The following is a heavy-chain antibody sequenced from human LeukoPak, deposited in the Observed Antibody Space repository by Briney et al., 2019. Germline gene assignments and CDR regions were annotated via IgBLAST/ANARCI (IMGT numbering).Heavy chain of an antibody. CDR3: ARPGIRIAVAGTSFDY. Sequence: PGRSLRLSCAASGFTFSSYAMHWVRQAPGEGLEWVAVISYDGSNKYYADSVKGRFTISRDNSKNTLYLQMNSLRAEDTAVYYYARPGIRIAVAGTSFDYWGQGTLVTVSS. CDR1: GFTFSSYA. V-gene: IGHV3-30-3*01. J-gene: IGHJ4*02. CDR2: ISYDGSNK. D-gene: IGHD6-19*01.